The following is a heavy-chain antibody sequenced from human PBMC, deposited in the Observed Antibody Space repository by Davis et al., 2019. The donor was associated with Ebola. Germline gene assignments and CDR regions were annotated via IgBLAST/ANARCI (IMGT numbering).Heavy chain of an antibody. Sequence: SETLSPTCTVLGGSINDYFWGWIRQSPGKGLEWIGYVYYTGTPNYNPSLKSRVTISVDTAKNQFSLKMISVSAADAAIYYCTRGDYDVWSAIWGQGTMVTVSS. D-gene: IGHD3-3*01. CDR1: GGSINDYF. J-gene: IGHJ3*02. CDR2: VYYTGTP. CDR3: TRGDYDVWSAI. V-gene: IGHV4-59*01.